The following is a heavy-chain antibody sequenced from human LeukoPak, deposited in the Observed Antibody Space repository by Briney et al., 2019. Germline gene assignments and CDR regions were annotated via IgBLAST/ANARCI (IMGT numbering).Heavy chain of an antibody. J-gene: IGHJ6*03. CDR1: GGSISSSSYY. V-gene: IGHV4-39*07. Sequence: SETLSLTCTVSGGSISSSSYYWGWIRQPPGKGLEWIGSIYYSGSTYYNPSLKSRVTISVDTSKNQFSLKLSSVTAADTAVYYCARKDSSSPRYYYYYYYMDVWGKGTTVTVSS. CDR3: ARKDSSSPRYYYYYYYMDV. D-gene: IGHD6-6*01. CDR2: IYYSGST.